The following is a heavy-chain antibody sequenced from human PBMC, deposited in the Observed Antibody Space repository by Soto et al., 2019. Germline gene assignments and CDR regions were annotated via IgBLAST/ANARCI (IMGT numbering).Heavy chain of an antibody. CDR3: ATAQYGRGRGWVDP. Sequence: QVQLVQSGAEVKKPGSSVKVSCKASGGTFRKYAINWVRLAPGQGLEWMGGFIPIFGKADYAHKFQGRVTITGEESTTTGYMVLNSLRSEDTAVYYCATAQYGRGRGWVDPWGQATLVTVSS. CDR1: GGTFRKYA. V-gene: IGHV1-69*01. CDR2: FIPIFGKA. J-gene: IGHJ5*02. D-gene: IGHD3-10*01.